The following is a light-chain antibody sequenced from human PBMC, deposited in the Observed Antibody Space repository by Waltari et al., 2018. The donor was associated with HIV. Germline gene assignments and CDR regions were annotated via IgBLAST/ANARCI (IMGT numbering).Light chain of an antibody. J-gene: IGLJ3*02. CDR3: QAWDNSIGV. V-gene: IGLV3-1*01. Sequence: SYELTQSPSVSVSVGQTASITCSGDKLGDKYVSWYQQKPGQSPKLVMYEDNKRPSGIPERFSGSNSWKTATLTISGTQPMDEADYYCQAWDNSIGVFGGGTTLSVL. CDR2: EDN. CDR1: KLGDKY.